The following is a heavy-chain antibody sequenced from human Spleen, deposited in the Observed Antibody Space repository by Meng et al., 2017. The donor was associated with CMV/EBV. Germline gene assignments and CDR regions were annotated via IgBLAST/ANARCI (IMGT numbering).Heavy chain of an antibody. Sequence: GGSLRLSCAASGFTFSSYAMSWVRQAPGRGLEWVSGISASGDKTYYADSGRGRLTISRDNSKNTLFLQLNSLRAEDTAVYYCSPLAAALDQFDYWGPGTLVTVSS. D-gene: IGHD2-2*01. CDR3: SPLAAALDQFDY. J-gene: IGHJ4*02. CDR1: GFTFSSYA. CDR2: ISASGDKT. V-gene: IGHV3-23*01.